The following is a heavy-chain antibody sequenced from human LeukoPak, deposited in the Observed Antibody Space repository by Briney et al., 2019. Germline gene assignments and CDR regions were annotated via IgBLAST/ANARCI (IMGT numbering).Heavy chain of an antibody. CDR1: GGSISSYY. CDR3: ATKSPRVTAAGTAFVASAYYYGTDV. CDR2: IYYSGST. Sequence: SETLSLTCTVSGGSISSYYWSWIRQPPGKGLEWIGYIYYSGSTNYNPSLKSRVTISVDTSKNQFSLKLSSVTAADTAVYYCATKSPRVTAAGTAFVASAYYYGTDVWGQGTTVTVSS. J-gene: IGHJ6*02. D-gene: IGHD6-13*01. V-gene: IGHV4-59*12.